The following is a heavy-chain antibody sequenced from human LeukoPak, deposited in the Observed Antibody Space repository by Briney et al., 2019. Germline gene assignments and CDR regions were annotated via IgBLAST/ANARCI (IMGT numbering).Heavy chain of an antibody. V-gene: IGHV3-33*01. CDR2: IWYDGSNK. CDR1: GFTFSSYD. J-gene: IGHJ4*02. CDR3: ARDRSGTFDY. D-gene: IGHD2-15*01. Sequence: GGSLTLSCAASGFTFSSYDMHWVRQAPGKGLEWVALIWYDGSNKYYADSVKGRFTISRDNSRNTLCLQWNSLRAEDTAVYYCARDRSGTFDYWGQGTLVTVSS.